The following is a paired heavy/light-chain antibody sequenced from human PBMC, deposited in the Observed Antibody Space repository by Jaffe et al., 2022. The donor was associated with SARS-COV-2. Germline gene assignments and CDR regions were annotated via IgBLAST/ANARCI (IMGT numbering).Light chain of an antibody. CDR1: SSDVGGYNY. CDR2: DVS. Sequence: QSALTQPASVSGSPGQSITISCTGTSSDVGGYNYVSWYQQHPGKAPKLMIYDVSNRPSGVSNRFSGSKSGNTASLTISGLQTEDEADYYCSSYTSSSTRVFGTGTKVTVL. J-gene: IGLJ1*01. V-gene: IGLV2-14*01. CDR3: SSYTSSSTRV.
Heavy chain of an antibody. CDR1: DGSISSYY. CDR3: ARSPCSSTSCYLEGYYYMDV. CDR2: IYYGGST. J-gene: IGHJ6*03. V-gene: IGHV4-59*01. D-gene: IGHD2-2*01. Sequence: QVQLQESGPGLAKPSETLSLTCTVSDGSISSYYWSWIRQPPGKGLEWIGYIYYGGSTKYNPSLKSRVTISIDTSKNQFSLKLSSVTVADAAVYYCARSPCSSTSCYLEGYYYMDVWGKGTTVTVSS.